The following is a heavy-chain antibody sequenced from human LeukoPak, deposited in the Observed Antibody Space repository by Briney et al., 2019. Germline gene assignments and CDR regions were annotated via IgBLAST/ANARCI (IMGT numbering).Heavy chain of an antibody. J-gene: IGHJ6*02. V-gene: IGHV4-39*01. Sequence: SETLSLTCTVSGGSISSSSYYWGWIRQPPGKGLEWIGIIYYSGSTYYYPSLKSRVTISVDTSKNQFSLQLSSVTAADTAVYYCARQKGLIAAAGSYCYGMDVWGQGTTVIVS. CDR3: ARQKGLIAAAGSYCYGMDV. CDR1: GGSISSSSYY. D-gene: IGHD6-13*01. CDR2: IYYSGST.